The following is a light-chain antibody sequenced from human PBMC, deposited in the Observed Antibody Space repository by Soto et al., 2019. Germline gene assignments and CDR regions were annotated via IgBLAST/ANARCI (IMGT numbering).Light chain of an antibody. CDR2: GVS. Sequence: QSALTQPASVSGSPGQSITLSCTGTSSDVGVYNYVSWYQQHPGKAPKLLIFGVSDRPSGVSNRFSGSKSGNTASLTISGLQAEDEADYYCSSYTPNNPLAFGGGTKVTVL. CDR1: SSDVGVYNY. CDR3: SSYTPNNPLA. V-gene: IGLV2-14*01. J-gene: IGLJ2*01.